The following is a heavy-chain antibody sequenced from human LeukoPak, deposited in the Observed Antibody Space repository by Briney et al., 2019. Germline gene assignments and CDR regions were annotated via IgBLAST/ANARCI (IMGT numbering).Heavy chain of an antibody. V-gene: IGHV1-3*01. CDR1: GYTFTSYA. J-gene: IGHJ5*02. CDR3: ALTTVTTGWFDP. D-gene: IGHD4-17*01. Sequence: APVKVSCKASGYTFTSYAMHWVRQAPGQRLEWMGWINAGNGNTKYSQKFQGRVTITRDTSASTAYRELSSLRSEDTAVYYCALTTVTTGWFDPWGQGTLVTVSS. CDR2: INAGNGNT.